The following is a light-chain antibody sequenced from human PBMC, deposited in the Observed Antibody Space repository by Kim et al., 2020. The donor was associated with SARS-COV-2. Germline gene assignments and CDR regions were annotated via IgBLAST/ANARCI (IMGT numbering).Light chain of an antibody. V-gene: IGKV3-20*01. Sequence: SPGGRATLSCRASEGVSSRYLAWYEQKPGQAPRLLIYNASNRATGIPDRFSGSGSGTDFTLTISRLEPEDFAVYYCQQYGTSPWTFGQGTKVDIK. CDR3: QQYGTSPWT. CDR1: EGVSSRY. J-gene: IGKJ1*01. CDR2: NAS.